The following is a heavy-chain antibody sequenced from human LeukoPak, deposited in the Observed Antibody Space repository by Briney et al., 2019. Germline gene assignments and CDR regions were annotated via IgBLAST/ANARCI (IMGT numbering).Heavy chain of an antibody. Sequence: GRSLRLSCAASGFTFSSYGMHWVRQAPGKGLEWVAVIWYDGSKKYYVDSVKGRFTISRDDSKNTLYLQMNSLRAEDTALYYCARGIGATNYRLDYWGQGTLVTVSS. J-gene: IGHJ4*02. CDR1: GFTFSSYG. CDR3: ARGIGATNYRLDY. D-gene: IGHD4/OR15-4a*01. V-gene: IGHV3-33*01. CDR2: IWYDGSKK.